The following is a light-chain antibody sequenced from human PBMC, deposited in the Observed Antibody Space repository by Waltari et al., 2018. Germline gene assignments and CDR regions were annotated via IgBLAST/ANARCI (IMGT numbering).Light chain of an antibody. J-gene: IGLJ2*01. CDR3: VTLDSNLSIVV. CDR1: SPQIGNNF. V-gene: IGLV1-51*01. CDR2: ENY. Sequence: QSVLTQPPSVSAAPGQTVTISCSGSSPQIGNNFVSWYQQLPGTAPKLPIYENYKRPLGIPDRFSASRSGTSATLGITGLQTGDEADYYCVTLDSNLSIVVFGGGTKLTVL.